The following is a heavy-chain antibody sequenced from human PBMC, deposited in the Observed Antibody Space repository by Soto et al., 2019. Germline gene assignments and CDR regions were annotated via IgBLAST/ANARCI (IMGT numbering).Heavy chain of an antibody. CDR2: ISYDGSNK. D-gene: IGHD6-6*01. Sequence: TGGSLRLSCAASGFTFSSYGLHWVRQAPGTGLEWVAVISYDGSNKYYADSVKGRFTISRDNSKNTLYLQMNSLRAEDTAVYYCAKRGSIAARSGRQTAYYFDYWGQGTLVTVSS. V-gene: IGHV3-30*18. CDR1: GFTFSSYG. J-gene: IGHJ4*02. CDR3: AKRGSIAARSGRQTAYYFDY.